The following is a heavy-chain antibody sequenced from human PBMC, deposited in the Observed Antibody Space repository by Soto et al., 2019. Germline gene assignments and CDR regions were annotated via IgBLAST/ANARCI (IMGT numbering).Heavy chain of an antibody. Sequence: QVQLVESGGGVVQPGRSLRLSCAASGFTFSSYAMHWVRQAPGKGLEWVAVISYDGSNKYYADSVKGRFTISRDNSKNTLYLQMNSLRAEDTAVYYCAREFEDIVSGYYGMDVWGQGTTVTVSS. CDR1: GFTFSSYA. CDR2: ISYDGSNK. J-gene: IGHJ6*02. V-gene: IGHV3-30-3*01. D-gene: IGHD5-12*01. CDR3: AREFEDIVSGYYGMDV.